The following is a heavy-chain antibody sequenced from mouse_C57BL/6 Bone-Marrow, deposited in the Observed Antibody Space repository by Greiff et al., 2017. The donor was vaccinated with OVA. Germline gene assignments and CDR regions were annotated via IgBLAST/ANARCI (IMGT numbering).Heavy chain of an antibody. CDR2: IYPGGGYT. V-gene: IGHV1-63*01. CDR1: GYTFTNYW. Sequence: QVQLQQSGAELVRPGTSVKMSCKASGYTFTNYWIGWAKQRPGHGLEWIGDIYPGGGYTNYNEKFKGKATLTADKSSSTAYMQFSSLTSEDSAIDYCARSRSLYAMDYWGQGTSVTVSS. CDR3: ARSRSLYAMDY. J-gene: IGHJ4*01.